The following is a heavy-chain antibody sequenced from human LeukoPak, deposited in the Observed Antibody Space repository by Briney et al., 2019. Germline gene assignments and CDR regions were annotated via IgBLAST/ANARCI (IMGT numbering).Heavy chain of an antibody. CDR3: ATRYYDFWSGWD. D-gene: IGHD3-3*01. J-gene: IGHJ4*02. Sequence: SETLSLTCAVYGGSFSGYYWNWIRQPPGKGLEWIGEINHSGSTNYSPSLKSRVTISVDTSKNQFSLKLSSVTAADTAVYYCATRYYDFWSGWDWGQGTLVTVSS. V-gene: IGHV4-34*01. CDR2: INHSGST. CDR1: GGSFSGYY.